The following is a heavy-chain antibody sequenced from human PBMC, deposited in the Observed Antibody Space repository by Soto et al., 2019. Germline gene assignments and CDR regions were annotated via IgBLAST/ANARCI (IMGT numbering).Heavy chain of an antibody. J-gene: IGHJ5*02. CDR2: IKSDGSST. Sequence: GGSLRLSCAASGFTFSTYWMHWVRQAPGRGLVWVSRIKSDGSSTTYADSVKGRFTISRDNAKNTLYLQMNSLRVEDTAVYYCARSDWFDPWGQGTLVTVSS. CDR1: GFTFSTYW. CDR3: ARSDWFDP. V-gene: IGHV3-74*01.